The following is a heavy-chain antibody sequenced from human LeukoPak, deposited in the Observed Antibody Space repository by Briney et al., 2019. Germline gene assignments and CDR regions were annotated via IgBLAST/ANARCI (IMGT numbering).Heavy chain of an antibody. V-gene: IGHV1-2*02. CDR2: INPNSGGT. J-gene: IGHJ4*02. D-gene: IGHD6-13*01. CDR1: GYTFTGYY. CDR3: ATSRGPIAAAGIDY. Sequence: GASVKVSCKASGYTFTGYYMHWVRQAPGQGLEWMGWINPNSGGTNYAQKFQGRVTMTRDTSISTAYMELSRLRSDDTAVYYCATSRGPIAAAGIDYWGQGTLVTVS.